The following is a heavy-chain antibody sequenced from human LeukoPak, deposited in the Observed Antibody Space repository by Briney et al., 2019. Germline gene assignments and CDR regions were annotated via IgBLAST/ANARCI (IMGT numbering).Heavy chain of an antibody. CDR3: AKETTVAGFYPYFDY. D-gene: IGHD6-19*01. CDR2: ISSGSVYI. Sequence: GGSLRLSCAASGFTFSSYTMNWVRQAPGKGLEWVSSISSGSVYISYADSLKGRFTISRDNSKNTLYLQMSSLRAEGTAVYYCAKETTVAGFYPYFDYWGQGTLVTVSS. V-gene: IGHV3-21*04. J-gene: IGHJ4*02. CDR1: GFTFSSYT.